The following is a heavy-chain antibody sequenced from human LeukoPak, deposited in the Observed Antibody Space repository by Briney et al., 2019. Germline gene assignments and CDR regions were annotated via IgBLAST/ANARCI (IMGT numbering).Heavy chain of an antibody. D-gene: IGHD6-19*01. V-gene: IGHV4-39*07. CDR1: GGSISSSSCD. Sequence: SETLSLTCTVAGGSISSSSCDWGWIRQPPGKGRECIGSIYYSGSTYYKPQLTRRVTISVDTSQNQFSLKLSSVTAADTAVYYCARGGIAVAGSHWFDPWGPGTLVTVSS. J-gene: IGHJ5*02. CDR2: IYYSGST. CDR3: ARGGIAVAGSHWFDP.